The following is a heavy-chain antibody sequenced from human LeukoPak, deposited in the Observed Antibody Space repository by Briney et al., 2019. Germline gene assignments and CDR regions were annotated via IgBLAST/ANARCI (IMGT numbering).Heavy chain of an antibody. D-gene: IGHD3-22*01. CDR2: INPNSGGT. Sequence: ASVKVSCTASGYTFTGYYMHWVRQAPGQGLEWMGWINPNSGGTNYAQKFQGRVTMTRDTSISTAYMELSRLRSDDTAVYYCARGPQYYYGSSGYSDYWGQGTLVTVSS. CDR3: ARGPQYYYGSSGYSDY. CDR1: GYTFTGYY. V-gene: IGHV1-2*02. J-gene: IGHJ4*02.